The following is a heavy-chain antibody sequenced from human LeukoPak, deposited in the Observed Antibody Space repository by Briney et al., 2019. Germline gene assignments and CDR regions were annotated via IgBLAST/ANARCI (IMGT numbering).Heavy chain of an antibody. CDR2: IYYSGST. CDR1: GGSFTTFH. Sequence: SETLSFTCTVSGGSFTTFHWSWIRQPLGKGLEWIGSIYYSGSTNYHPSLKSRVTVSVDTSKMQFSLRLSSVIAAGTAMYYCARGHTIGAAARWFDPWGQGTLVTVSS. CDR3: ARGHTIGAAARWFDP. J-gene: IGHJ5*02. D-gene: IGHD6-13*01. V-gene: IGHV4-59*01.